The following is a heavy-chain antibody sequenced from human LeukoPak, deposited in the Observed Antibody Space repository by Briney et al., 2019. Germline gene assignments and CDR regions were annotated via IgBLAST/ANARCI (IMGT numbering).Heavy chain of an antibody. J-gene: IGHJ6*03. D-gene: IGHD1-26*01. CDR2: IKQDGSEK. CDR3: ARGPHVGNLYSYYYYYMDV. Sequence: GGSLRLSCAASGFTFSSYWMNWVRQAPGKGLEWVANIKQDGSEKYYVDSAKGRFTISRDNAKNSLYLQMNSLRAEDTAVYCCARGPHVGNLYSYYYYYMDVWGKGTTVTISS. V-gene: IGHV3-7*01. CDR1: GFTFSSYW.